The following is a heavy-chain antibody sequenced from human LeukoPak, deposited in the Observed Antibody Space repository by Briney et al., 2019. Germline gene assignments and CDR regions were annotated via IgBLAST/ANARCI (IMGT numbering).Heavy chain of an antibody. Sequence: SETLSLTCTVSGGSISSYYWSWIRQPPGKGLEWIGYIYYSGSTNYNPSLKSRVTISVDTSKNQFSLNLSSVTAADTAVYHCARSYSYYYYYYGMDVWGQGTTVTVSS. D-gene: IGHD4-11*01. CDR2: IYYSGST. CDR3: ARSYSYYYYYYGMDV. J-gene: IGHJ6*02. V-gene: IGHV4-59*08. CDR1: GGSISSYY.